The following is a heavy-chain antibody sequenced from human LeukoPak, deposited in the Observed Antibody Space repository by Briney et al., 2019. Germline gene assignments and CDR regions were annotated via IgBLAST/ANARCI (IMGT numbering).Heavy chain of an antibody. CDR1: GYTLTELS. D-gene: IGHD3-22*01. J-gene: IGHJ4*02. CDR3: ATLPDYYDSSGYSFDY. Sequence: ASVKVSCKVSGYTLTELSMHWVRQAPATGLEGMGGFDLEDGETIYEQQFQGRVTMTEDTSTDTAYMELSSLRSEDTAVYYCATLPDYYDSSGYSFDYWGQGTLVTVSS. CDR2: FDLEDGET. V-gene: IGHV1-24*01.